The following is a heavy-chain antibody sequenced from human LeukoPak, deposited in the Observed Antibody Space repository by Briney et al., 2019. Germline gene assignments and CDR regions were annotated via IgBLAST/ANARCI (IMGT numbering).Heavy chain of an antibody. Sequence: PSETLSLTCAAYGGSFSGYYWSWIRQPPGKGLEWIGEINHSGSTNYNPSLKSRVTISVDTSKNQFSLKLSTVTAADTAVYYCARAGYCSGGSCYYNWFDPWGQGTLVTVSS. CDR2: INHSGST. J-gene: IGHJ5*02. V-gene: IGHV4-34*01. CDR3: ARAGYCSGGSCYYNWFDP. CDR1: GGSFSGYY. D-gene: IGHD2-15*01.